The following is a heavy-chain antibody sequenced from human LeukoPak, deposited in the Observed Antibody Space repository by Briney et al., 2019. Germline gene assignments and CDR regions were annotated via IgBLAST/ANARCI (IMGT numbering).Heavy chain of an antibody. Sequence: PSETLSLTCPVSGGSISSSTYYWGWIRQPPGKGLEWIGSIYYSGSTYYNPSLKSRVTISVDTSKNQFSLKLSSVTAADTAVYYCARDQNYYGSGLFDYWGQGTLVTVSS. CDR1: GGSISSSTYY. V-gene: IGHV4-39*07. J-gene: IGHJ4*02. CDR2: IYYSGST. CDR3: ARDQNYYGSGLFDY. D-gene: IGHD3-10*01.